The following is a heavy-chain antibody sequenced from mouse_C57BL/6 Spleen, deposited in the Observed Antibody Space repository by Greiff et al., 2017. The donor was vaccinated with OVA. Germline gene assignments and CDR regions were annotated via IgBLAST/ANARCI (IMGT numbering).Heavy chain of an antibody. J-gene: IGHJ2*01. CDR1: GFNIKDYY. Sequence: VHVKQSGAELVKPGASVKLSCTASGFNIKDYYMHWVKQRTEQGLEWIGRIDPEDGETKYDPKFPGKATITADTSSNTAYLQLSSLTSEDTAVYYCASGYFDYWGQGTTLTVSS. CDR2: IDPEDGET. V-gene: IGHV14-2*01. CDR3: ASGYFDY.